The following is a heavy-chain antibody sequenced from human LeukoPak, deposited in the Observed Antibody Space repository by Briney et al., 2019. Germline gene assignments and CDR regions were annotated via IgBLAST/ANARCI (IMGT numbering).Heavy chain of an antibody. V-gene: IGHV3-23*01. J-gene: IGHJ5*01. CDR1: AFTFSSYA. Sequence: GGSLRLSCAASAFTFSSYAMSWVRQAPGRAREWVSAISAGADTTYYADSVQGRFTISRDNSKNTLFLQMSGLRAEDTAVYFCARGAYGDYDSWGQGTLVTVSS. CDR3: ARGAYGDYDS. D-gene: IGHD4-17*01. CDR2: ISAGADTT.